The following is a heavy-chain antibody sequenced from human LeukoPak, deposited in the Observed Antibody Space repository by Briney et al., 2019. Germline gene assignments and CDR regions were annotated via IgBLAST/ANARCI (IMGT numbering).Heavy chain of an antibody. J-gene: IGHJ4*02. Sequence: SVKVSCKASGGTFSSYAISWVRQAPGQGLEWMGGIIPIFGTANYAQKFQGRVTITADESTSTAYMELSSLRSEDTAVYYCAKDLTQSDILTAEYSFDYWGQGTLVTVSS. CDR1: GGTFSSYA. D-gene: IGHD3-9*01. CDR2: IIPIFGTA. V-gene: IGHV1-69*13. CDR3: AKDLTQSDILTAEYSFDY.